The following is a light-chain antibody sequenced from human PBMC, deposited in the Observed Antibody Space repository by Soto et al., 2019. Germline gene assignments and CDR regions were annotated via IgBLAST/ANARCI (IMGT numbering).Light chain of an antibody. J-gene: IGKJ5*01. Sequence: ETVLTQSPATLSLSPGERATLSCRASQNVDKYLAWFQKKPGQAPRLLIYDASNRATGIPARFSGSGSGTDFTLTISSLEPEDFAVYYCQQRKNWPPITFGQGTRLESK. CDR3: QQRKNWPPIT. CDR2: DAS. CDR1: QNVDKY. V-gene: IGKV3-11*01.